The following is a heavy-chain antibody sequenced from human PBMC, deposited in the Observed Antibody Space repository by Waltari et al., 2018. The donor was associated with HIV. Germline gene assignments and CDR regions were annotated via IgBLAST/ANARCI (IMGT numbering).Heavy chain of an antibody. Sequence: QVQLQQWGAGLLKPSETLSLTCAVYGGSFSGYYWSWIRQPPGKGLEWIGEINHSGSTNYNPSLKSRVTISVDTSKNQFSLKLSSVTAADTAVYYCARICSGGSCYYFDYWGQGTLVTVSS. D-gene: IGHD2-15*01. CDR1: GGSFSGYY. V-gene: IGHV4-34*01. J-gene: IGHJ4*02. CDR3: ARICSGGSCYYFDY. CDR2: INHSGST.